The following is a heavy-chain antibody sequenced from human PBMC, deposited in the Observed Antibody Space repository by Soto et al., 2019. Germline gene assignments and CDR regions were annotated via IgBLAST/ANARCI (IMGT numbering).Heavy chain of an antibody. CDR3: AREATPLYYYYGMDV. CDR1: GGTFSSYT. V-gene: IGHV1-69*04. Sequence: SVKVSCKASGGTFSSYTISWVRQAPGQGLEWMGRIIAIHGIANYAQKLQGRVTMTTDTSTSTAYMELRSLRSDDTAVYYCAREATPLYYYYGMDVWGQGTTVTVSS. D-gene: IGHD5-12*01. CDR2: IIAIHGIA. J-gene: IGHJ6*02.